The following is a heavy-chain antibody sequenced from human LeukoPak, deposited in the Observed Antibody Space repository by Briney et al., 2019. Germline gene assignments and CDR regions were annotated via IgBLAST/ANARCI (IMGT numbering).Heavy chain of an antibody. CDR3: TTAWGYYYYGMDV. CDR2: VKSKTDGETT. CDR1: GFTFSNAW. V-gene: IGHV3-15*01. J-gene: IGHJ6*02. D-gene: IGHD3-16*01. Sequence: PGGSLRLSCVASGFTFSNAWMSWVRQAPGKGLEWVGRVKSKTDGETTDYAAPVKGRFTISRDDSKNTLYLQMNSLKTEDTAVYYCTTAWGYYYYGMDVWGQGTTVTVPS.